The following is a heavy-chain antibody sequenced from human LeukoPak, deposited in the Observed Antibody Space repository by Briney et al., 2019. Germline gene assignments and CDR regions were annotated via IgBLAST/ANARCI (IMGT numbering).Heavy chain of an antibody. Sequence: GGSLRLFCAASGFTFSSYSMNWDRQAPGKGLEWVSSITSSSSYIYYADSVKGRFTISRDNAKNSLYLQMNSLRAEDTAVYYCARVRLVTDYWGQGTLVTVSS. CDR3: ARVRLVTDY. D-gene: IGHD3-9*01. CDR2: ITSSSSYI. J-gene: IGHJ4*02. V-gene: IGHV3-21*01. CDR1: GFTFSSYS.